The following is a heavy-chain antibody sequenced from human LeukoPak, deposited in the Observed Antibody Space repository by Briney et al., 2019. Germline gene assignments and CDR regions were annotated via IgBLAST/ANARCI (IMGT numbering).Heavy chain of an antibody. J-gene: IGHJ4*02. CDR2: FDPEDGET. Sequence: ASVKVSCKVSGYTLTELSMHWVRQAPGKGLEWMGSFDPEDGETIYAQKFQGRVTMTEDTSTDTAYMELSSLRSEDTAVYYCATAPAFSGSYYDPFDYWGQGTLVTVSS. D-gene: IGHD1-26*01. CDR1: GYTLTELS. CDR3: ATAPAFSGSYYDPFDY. V-gene: IGHV1-24*01.